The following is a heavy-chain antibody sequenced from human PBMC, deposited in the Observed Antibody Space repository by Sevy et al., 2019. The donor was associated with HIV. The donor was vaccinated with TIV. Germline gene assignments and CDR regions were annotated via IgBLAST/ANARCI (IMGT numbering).Heavy chain of an antibody. V-gene: IGHV3-23*01. CDR1: GFTFSGYA. CDR3: AIDYGDSDAFDI. J-gene: IGHJ3*02. D-gene: IGHD4-17*01. CDR2: VSGSGGST. Sequence: GGSLRLSCAASGFTFSGYAMSWVRRAPGKGLEWVSDVSGSGGSTDYADSVKGRFTISRDNSKNTLYLQMNSLRAEDTAVYYCAIDYGDSDAFDIWGQGTMVTVSS.